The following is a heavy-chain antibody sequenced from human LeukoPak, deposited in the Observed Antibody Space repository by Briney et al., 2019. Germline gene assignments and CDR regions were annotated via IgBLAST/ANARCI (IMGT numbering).Heavy chain of an antibody. J-gene: IGHJ4*02. CDR2: VSGSGGST. Sequence: GGSLRLSCAASGFTFSSYSMTWVRQAPGKGLEWVSAVSGSGGSTYSADSVKGRFTISRDNSKNTLYLQINSLRAEDTAVYYCARDGTAMVITNGYFDYWGQGTLVTVSS. V-gene: IGHV3-23*01. CDR3: ARDGTAMVITNGYFDY. CDR1: GFTFSSYS. D-gene: IGHD5-18*01.